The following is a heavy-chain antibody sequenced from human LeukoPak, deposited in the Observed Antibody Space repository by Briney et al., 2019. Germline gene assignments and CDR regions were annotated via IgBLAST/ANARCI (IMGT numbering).Heavy chain of an antibody. CDR3: ARDPHYYDSSGYRTHYLDY. CDR1: GFTFDDYG. V-gene: IGHV3-20*04. CDR2: INWNGGST. J-gene: IGHJ4*02. D-gene: IGHD3-22*01. Sequence: GGSLRLSCAASGFTFDDYGMSWVRQAPGKGLEWVSGINWNGGSTGYADSVKGRFTISRDNAKNSLYLQMNSLRAEDTALYYCARDPHYYDSSGYRTHYLDYWGQGTLVTVSS.